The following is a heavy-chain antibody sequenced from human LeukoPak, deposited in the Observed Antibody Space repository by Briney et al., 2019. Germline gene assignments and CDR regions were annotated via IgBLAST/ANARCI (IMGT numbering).Heavy chain of an antibody. CDR2: INNDGTGT. D-gene: IGHD2-15*01. J-gene: IGHJ3*02. Sequence: PGGSLRLSCAASGFIFSSYWMYWVRHAPGKGLGWVSRINNDGTGTTFADSVKGRFTISRDNAKNTLYLQMNSLRAEDTAVYYCARGGAYHAFDIWGQGTMVTVSS. CDR1: GFIFSSYW. V-gene: IGHV3-74*01. CDR3: ARGGAYHAFDI.